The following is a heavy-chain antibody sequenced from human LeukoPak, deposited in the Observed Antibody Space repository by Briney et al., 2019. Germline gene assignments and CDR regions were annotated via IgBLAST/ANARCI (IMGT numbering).Heavy chain of an antibody. CDR3: ATRGAPGYYYGMDV. D-gene: IGHD1-26*01. Sequence: GSLRLSCAASGFTVSSNYMSWVRQAPGKGLEWVSIISSGGTTSYADSVKGRFAIARDNSRNTLYLQMNSLRAEDTAVYYCATRGAPGYYYGMDVWGQGTTVTVSS. CDR2: ISSGGTT. J-gene: IGHJ6*02. CDR1: GFTVSSNY. V-gene: IGHV3-66*01.